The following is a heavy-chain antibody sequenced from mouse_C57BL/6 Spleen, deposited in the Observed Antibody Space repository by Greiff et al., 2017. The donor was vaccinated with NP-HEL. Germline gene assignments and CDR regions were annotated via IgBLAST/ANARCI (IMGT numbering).Heavy chain of an antibody. J-gene: IGHJ4*01. V-gene: IGHV1-54*01. CDR1: GYAFTNYL. CDR3: ARSESGSSSYYYAMDY. Sequence: QVHVKQSGAELVRPGTSVKVSCKASGYAFTNYLIEWVKQRPGQGLDWIGVINPGSGGTNYNEKFKGKATLTADKSSSTAYMQLSSLTSEDSAVYFCARSESGSSSYYYAMDYWGQGTSVTVSS. CDR2: INPGSGGT. D-gene: IGHD1-1*01.